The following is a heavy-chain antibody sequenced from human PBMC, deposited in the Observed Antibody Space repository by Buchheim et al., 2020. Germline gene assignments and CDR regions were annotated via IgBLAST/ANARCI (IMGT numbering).Heavy chain of an antibody. Sequence: QVQLQQWGAGLLKPSETLSLTCAVYGGSFSGYYWSWIRQPPGKGLEWIGEINHSGTTNYNPSLNSRVAISVDTTKNQFSLKLSSVTAADTAVYDCARVRYLTTVVTRWFDPWGQGTL. CDR1: GGSFSGYY. D-gene: IGHD4-23*01. CDR3: ARVRYLTTVVTRWFDP. V-gene: IGHV4-34*01. CDR2: INHSGTT. J-gene: IGHJ5*02.